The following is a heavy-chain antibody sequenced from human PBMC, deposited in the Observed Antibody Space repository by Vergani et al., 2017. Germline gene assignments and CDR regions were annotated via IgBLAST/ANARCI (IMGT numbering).Heavy chain of an antibody. J-gene: IGHJ6*02. Sequence: LFNPGGSLRLSCAASGFTFSDFSMSWVRQAPGKGLEWVAFIGSSGPYINYADSVKGRFIISSDNTNNSLFLQLRSLRAEDAAVYYCARDCTSGGCPDNYGMDVWGQGATVTVSS. CDR2: IGSSGPYI. CDR3: ARDCTSGGCPDNYGMDV. CDR1: GFTFSDFS. D-gene: IGHD2-8*01. V-gene: IGHV3-21*06.